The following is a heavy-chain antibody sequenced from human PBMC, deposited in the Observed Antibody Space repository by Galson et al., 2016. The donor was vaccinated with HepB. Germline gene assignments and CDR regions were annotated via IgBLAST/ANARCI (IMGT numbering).Heavy chain of an antibody. CDR2: ISEDGREK. J-gene: IGHJ6*02. CDR3: AKDILQLAASSLRYYHYNGMDV. V-gene: IGHV3-30*18. D-gene: IGHD5-12*01. Sequence: SLRLSCAASGFNFNNFGMHWVRQAPGTGLEWVAVISEDGREKYYGDSVKGRFTISRDNSQNTVYMQMNSLTTEDTALYYCAKDILQLAASSLRYYHYNGMDVWGQGTAVTVSS. CDR1: GFNFNNFG.